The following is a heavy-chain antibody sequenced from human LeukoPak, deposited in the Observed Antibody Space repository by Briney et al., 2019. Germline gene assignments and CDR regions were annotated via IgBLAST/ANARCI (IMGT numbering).Heavy chain of an antibody. CDR1: GFTVSSNY. V-gene: IGHV3-66*01. CDR2: IYSGGST. CDR3: ARGYSSSWYTNYYGMDV. J-gene: IGHJ6*02. Sequence: GGSLRLSCAASGFTVSSNYMSWVRQAPGKGLEWVSVIYSGGSTYYADSVKGRFTISRDNSKNTLYLQMNSLRAEDTAVYYCARGYSSSWYTNYYGMDVWGQGTTVTVSS. D-gene: IGHD6-13*01.